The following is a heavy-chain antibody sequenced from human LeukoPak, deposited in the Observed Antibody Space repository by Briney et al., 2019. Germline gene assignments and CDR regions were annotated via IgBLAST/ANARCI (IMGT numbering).Heavy chain of an antibody. Sequence: ASVKVSCKASGGTFSRYAISWVRQAPGQGLEWMGWINPNSGGTNYAQKFHGRVTMTMDTSITTAYMELSGLTSDDTAVYYCARKGSYFDYWGQGTLVTVSS. CDR3: ARKGSYFDY. D-gene: IGHD3-10*01. V-gene: IGHV1-2*02. J-gene: IGHJ4*02. CDR2: INPNSGGT. CDR1: GGTFSRYA.